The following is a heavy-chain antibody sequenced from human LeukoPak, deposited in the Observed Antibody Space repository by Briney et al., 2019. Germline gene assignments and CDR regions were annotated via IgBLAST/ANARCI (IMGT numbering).Heavy chain of an antibody. CDR2: ITNKGGGYTT. D-gene: IGHD5-12*01. Sequence: GGSLRLSCPPSGFTCSDHDMHWVRQPPGKGLEWVGRITNKGGGYTTVYAASVNGRFTISRDDFQNSLYLQMNSLNTAVSAVYYCARAGYAHGLDVWGKGTTVTV. J-gene: IGHJ6*04. CDR3: ARAGYAHGLDV. V-gene: IGHV3-72*01. CDR1: GFTCSDHD.